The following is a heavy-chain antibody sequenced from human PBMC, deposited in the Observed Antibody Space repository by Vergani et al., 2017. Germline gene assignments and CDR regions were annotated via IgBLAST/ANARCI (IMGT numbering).Heavy chain of an antibody. CDR1: GFTFSSYS. CDR2: ISSSSSYI. CDR3: AREMSNEGFDY. J-gene: IGHJ4*02. V-gene: IGHV3-21*01. Sequence: VHLVESGGGVVQPGGSLRLSCTASGFTFSSYSMNWVRQAPGKGLEWVSSISSSSSYIHYSDSLKGRFTISRDNAKNSLFLQMSSLKVEDTGVYYCAREMSNEGFDYWGQGTLVTVSS. D-gene: IGHD4-11*01.